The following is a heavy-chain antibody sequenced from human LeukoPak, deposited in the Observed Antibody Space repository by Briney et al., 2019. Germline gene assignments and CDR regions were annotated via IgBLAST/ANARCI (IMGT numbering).Heavy chain of an antibody. CDR3: ARVGYHFWSAYYFDY. CDR2: IIPIFGTA. V-gene: IGHV1-69*13. CDR1: GGTFSSYA. J-gene: IGHJ4*02. D-gene: IGHD3-3*02. Sequence: ASVKVSCKASGGTFSSYAISWVRQAPGQGLECMGGIIPIFGTANYAQKFQGRVTITADESTSTAYMELSSLRSEDTAVYYCARVGYHFWSAYYFDYWGQGTLVTVSS.